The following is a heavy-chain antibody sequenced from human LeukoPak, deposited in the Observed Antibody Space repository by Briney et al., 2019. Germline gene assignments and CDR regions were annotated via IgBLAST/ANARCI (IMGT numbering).Heavy chain of an antibody. CDR3: ARGAGWTGTGFDY. CDR2: INHSGST. D-gene: IGHD1-1*01. Sequence: PSETLSLTCAVYGGSFSGYYWSWIRQPPGTGLQWIGEINHSGSTNYNPSLKSRVTISVDTSKNQFSLKLSSVTAADTAVYYCARGAGWTGTGFDYWGQGTLVTVSS. CDR1: GGSFSGYY. J-gene: IGHJ4*02. V-gene: IGHV4-34*01.